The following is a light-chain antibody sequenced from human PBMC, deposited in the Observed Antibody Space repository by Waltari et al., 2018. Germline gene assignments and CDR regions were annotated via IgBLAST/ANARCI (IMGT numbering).Light chain of an antibody. CDR2: AGS. CDR3: CSYAGSSTYV. Sequence: QSALTQPASVSGSPGQSITISCTGTSSHVGNYNLFPWYQQHPGKAPKLMISAGSKRPSGVSNRFSGSKSGNTASLTISGLQAEDEADYYCCSYAGSSTYVFGTGTKVTVL. J-gene: IGLJ1*01. V-gene: IGLV2-23*01. CDR1: SSHVGNYNL.